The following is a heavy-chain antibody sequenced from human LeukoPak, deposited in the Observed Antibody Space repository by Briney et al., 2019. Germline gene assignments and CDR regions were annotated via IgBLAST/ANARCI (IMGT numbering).Heavy chain of an antibody. D-gene: IGHD2-21*02. CDR2: IYYSGST. CDR1: GGSISSYY. J-gene: IGHJ3*02. Sequence: PSETLSLICTVSGGSISSYYWSWIRQPPGKGLEWIGYIYYSGSTNHNPSLKSRVTISVDTSKNQFSLKLSSVTAADTAVYYCARTYCGGDCHDAFDIWGQGTMVTVSS. CDR3: ARTYCGGDCHDAFDI. V-gene: IGHV4-59*01.